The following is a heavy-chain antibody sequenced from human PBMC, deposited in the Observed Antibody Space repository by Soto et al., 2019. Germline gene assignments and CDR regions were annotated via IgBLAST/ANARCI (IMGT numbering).Heavy chain of an antibody. J-gene: IGHJ4*02. CDR1: VFTVSSRY. D-gene: IGHD1-20*01. CDR2: IYTDGRT. V-gene: IGHV3-53*01. CDR3: ARGVTVGVTGPDY. Sequence: GESLKISCAASVFTVSSRYLSWGSQVPGVGLDWVSFIYTDGRTFYADSVKGRFTISRDNPKNTLYLQMDSLRAEDTAVYYCARGVTVGVTGPDYWGQGKLVTVSS.